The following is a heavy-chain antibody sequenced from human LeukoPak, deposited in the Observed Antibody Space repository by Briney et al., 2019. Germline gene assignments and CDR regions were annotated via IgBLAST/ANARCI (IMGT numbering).Heavy chain of an antibody. V-gene: IGHV3-23*01. Sequence: PGGSLRLSCAASGFTFSNYAMSWVRQAPGKVLEWVSIIFSGDTTQYADSVKGRFTISRDNSKNTLHLQMDSLRAEDTAVYYCARAEQWLVFNYWGQGTLVTVSS. CDR2: IFSGDTT. D-gene: IGHD6-19*01. CDR3: ARAEQWLVFNY. CDR1: GFTFSNYA. J-gene: IGHJ4*02.